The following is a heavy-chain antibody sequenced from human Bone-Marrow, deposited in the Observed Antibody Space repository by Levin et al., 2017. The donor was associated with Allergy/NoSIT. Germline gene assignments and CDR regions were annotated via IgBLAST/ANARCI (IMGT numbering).Heavy chain of an antibody. J-gene: IGHJ4*02. D-gene: IGHD3-22*01. V-gene: IGHV3-23*01. Sequence: GGSLRLSCAASGLIFSNYAMNWVRQAPGKGLEWVSQISGSGSNTHYADSVRGRVTFSRDNSNNTVYLQMNSLRADDTAVYYCAGYDTSGYHSPFDYWGQGTLVTVSS. CDR1: GLIFSNYA. CDR2: ISGSGSNT. CDR3: AGYDTSGYHSPFDY.